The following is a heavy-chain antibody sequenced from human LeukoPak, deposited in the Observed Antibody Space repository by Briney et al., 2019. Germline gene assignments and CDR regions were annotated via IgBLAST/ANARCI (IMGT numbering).Heavy chain of an antibody. CDR3: ASGGFKRHFDY. V-gene: IGHV6-1*01. CDR1: GASVSSNSAG. CDR2: TFYRSKWYN. D-gene: IGHD3-10*01. Sequence: SQTLSLTCAISGASVSSNSAGWSWIRQSPSRGLEWLGRTFYRSKWYNDYAMSVKSRITINPDTAKNQFSLQLNSVTPEDTALYYCASGGFKRHFDYWGQGTLVTVSS. J-gene: IGHJ4*02.